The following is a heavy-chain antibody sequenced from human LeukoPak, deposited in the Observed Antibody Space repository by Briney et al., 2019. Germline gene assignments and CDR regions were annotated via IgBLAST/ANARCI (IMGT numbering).Heavy chain of an antibody. V-gene: IGHV4-30-4*01. D-gene: IGHD4-23*01. CDR1: GRSISICYYY. Sequence: SQRLSLTCTFSGRSISICYYYWTWIRQPPGKVLEWIGYIYYSGGTYYNPSLKSRVTISVDTSKNQFSLKLSSVTAADTAVYYCARVSVVPVWGQRTLVTVSA. CDR3: ARVSVVPV. J-gene: IGHJ4*02. CDR2: IYYSGGT.